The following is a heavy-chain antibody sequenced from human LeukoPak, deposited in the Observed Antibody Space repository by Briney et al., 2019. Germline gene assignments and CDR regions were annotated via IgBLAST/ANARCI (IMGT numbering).Heavy chain of an antibody. CDR3: ARSVPQYSRGWHGFGY. D-gene: IGHD6-19*01. Sequence: GASVKVSCKASGYTFTGYYMHWVRQAPGQGLEWMGWINPNSGGTNYAQKFQGRGTMTRDTSISTAYMELSRLRSDDTAVYYCARSVPQYSRGWHGFGYWGQGTLVTVSS. J-gene: IGHJ4*02. V-gene: IGHV1-2*02. CDR1: GYTFTGYY. CDR2: INPNSGGT.